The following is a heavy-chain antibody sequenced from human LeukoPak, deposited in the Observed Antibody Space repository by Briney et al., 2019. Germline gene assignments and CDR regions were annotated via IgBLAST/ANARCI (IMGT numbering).Heavy chain of an antibody. CDR1: GFTFSSYA. D-gene: IGHD3-16*01. CDR2: IRSKANSYAT. V-gene: IGHV3-73*01. CDR3: TRHGRGGTLDYFDY. Sequence: GGSLRLSCAASGFTFSSYAMSWVRQASGKGLEWVGRIRSKANSYATAYAASVKGRFTISRDDSKNTAYLQMNSLKTEDTAVYYCTRHGRGGTLDYFDYWGQGTLVTVSS. J-gene: IGHJ4*02.